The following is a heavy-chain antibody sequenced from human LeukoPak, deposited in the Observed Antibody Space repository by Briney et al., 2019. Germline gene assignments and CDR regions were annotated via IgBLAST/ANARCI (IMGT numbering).Heavy chain of an antibody. D-gene: IGHD3-22*01. V-gene: IGHV3-23*01. CDR3: AKSSGPGGHYYYGMDV. J-gene: IGHJ6*02. Sequence: GSLRLSCAASGFTFSTYAMSWVRQAPGKGLEWVSSISSSGGSTYYADSVKGRFTISRDNSKNTLYLQMNSLRAEDTAVYYCAKSSGPGGHYYYGMDVWGQGTTVTVSS. CDR2: ISSSGGST. CDR1: GFTFSTYA.